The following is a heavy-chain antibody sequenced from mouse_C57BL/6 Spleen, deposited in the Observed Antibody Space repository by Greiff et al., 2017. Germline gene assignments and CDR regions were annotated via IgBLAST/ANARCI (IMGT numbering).Heavy chain of an antibody. CDR3: ARGEDYDAHHFDY. D-gene: IGHD2-4*01. CDR2: FHPYNDDT. Sequence: QVQLQQSGAELVKPGASVKMSCKASGYTFTTYPIAWMKQNPGKSLEWIGNFHPYNDDTKYNEKFKGKATLTVEKSSSTVYLGLSRLTSDDSAVYYCARGEDYDAHHFDYWGQGTTLTVSS. J-gene: IGHJ2*01. V-gene: IGHV1-47*01. CDR1: GYTFTTYP.